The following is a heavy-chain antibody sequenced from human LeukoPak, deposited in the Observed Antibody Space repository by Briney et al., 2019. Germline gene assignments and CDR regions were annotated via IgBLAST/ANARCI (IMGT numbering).Heavy chain of an antibody. CDR2: IKSKSAGGTT. J-gene: IGHJ4*02. V-gene: IGHV3-15*01. D-gene: IGHD4/OR15-4a*01. CDR1: RFTFSDAW. Sequence: GESLRLSCAATRFTFSDAWMTWLRQAPGKGLEWVGRIKSKSAGGTTEYAAPVKGRFTISRDDSKDTLFLQMNSLKTEDTAMYYCTADVPTMVAQIDYWGQGTRVTVSS. CDR3: TADVPTMVAQIDY.